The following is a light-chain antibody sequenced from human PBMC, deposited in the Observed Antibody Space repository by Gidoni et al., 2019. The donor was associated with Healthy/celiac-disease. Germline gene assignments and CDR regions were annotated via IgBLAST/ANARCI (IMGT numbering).Light chain of an antibody. CDR2: GKN. CDR1: SLRSYY. J-gene: IGLJ3*02. V-gene: IGLV3-19*01. Sequence: SSELTQDPAVSVALGQTVRITCQGDSLRSYYASWYQQKPGQAPVLVIYGKNNRPPGIPDRFSGSSSGNTASLIITGAQAEDEADYYCNSRDSSGNHWVFGGGTKLTVL. CDR3: NSRDSSGNHWV.